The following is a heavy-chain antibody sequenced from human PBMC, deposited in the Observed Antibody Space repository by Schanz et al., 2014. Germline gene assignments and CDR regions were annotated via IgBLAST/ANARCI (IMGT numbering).Heavy chain of an antibody. CDR1: GFTVNTNY. D-gene: IGHD5-12*01. CDR3: ARDGGRDGYNLAFDV. V-gene: IGHV3-53*01. CDR2: MYINSGST. Sequence: EVQLVESGGGLVKPGGSLRLSCAVSGFTVNTNYMSWVRQAPGKGLEWISSMYINSGSTQYADSVKGRFIISRDSSKNTLFLQMNSLRAEDTAVYFCARDGGRDGYNLAFDVWGRGTLVTVSS. J-gene: IGHJ3*01.